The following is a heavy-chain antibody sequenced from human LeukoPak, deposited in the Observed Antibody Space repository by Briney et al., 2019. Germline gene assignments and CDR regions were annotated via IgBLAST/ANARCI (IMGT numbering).Heavy chain of an antibody. D-gene: IGHD3-10*01. V-gene: IGHV3-53*05. J-gene: IGHJ4*02. CDR3: AKDWDYYGSGSYYNTADY. CDR2: IYSGGSR. CDR1: WFTVSSHY. Sequence: GGSLRLSCAASWFTVSSHYMSWVRQAPGKGLECVSVIYSGGSRYYADSVKGRFTISRDNSKNSLYLQMNRLRVEDTAVYYCAKDWDYYGSGSYYNTADYWGQGTLVTVSS.